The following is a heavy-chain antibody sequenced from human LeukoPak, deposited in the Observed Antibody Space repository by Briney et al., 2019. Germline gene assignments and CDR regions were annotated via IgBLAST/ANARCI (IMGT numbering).Heavy chain of an antibody. Sequence: PSKTLSLTCTVSGGSISSGIYYWAWIRQPPGKGLEWIGSIYYRGNTYYNPSLKSRVTLSVDTSKNQFSLNLSSVTAADTAVYYCARHGDGGPAEYFRHWGQGTLVTVSS. CDR2: IYYRGNT. CDR1: GGSISSGIYY. D-gene: IGHD4-23*01. J-gene: IGHJ1*01. CDR3: ARHGDGGPAEYFRH. V-gene: IGHV4-39*01.